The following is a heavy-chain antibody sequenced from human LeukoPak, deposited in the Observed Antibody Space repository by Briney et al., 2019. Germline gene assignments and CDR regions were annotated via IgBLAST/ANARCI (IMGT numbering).Heavy chain of an antibody. CDR3: TTDRGYYGDYFFDY. CDR1: GIFFSNAW. V-gene: IGHV3-15*01. Sequence: GGSLRLSCKVSGIFFSNAWMDWVRQAPGKGPEWVGRIKSKMDVGTADYAAPVKGRFTISRDDSKNTVYLQISSLKTEDSGMYYCTTDRGYYGDYFFDYWGQGRMVTVSS. CDR2: IKSKMDVGTA. J-gene: IGHJ4*02. D-gene: IGHD4-17*01.